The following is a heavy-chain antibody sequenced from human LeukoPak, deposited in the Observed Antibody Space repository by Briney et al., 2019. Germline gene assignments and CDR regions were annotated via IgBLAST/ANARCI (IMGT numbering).Heavy chain of an antibody. D-gene: IGHD6-13*01. CDR1: GFTFSTFG. J-gene: IGHJ4*02. CDR3: AREFGAGTLRTEFDY. Sequence: PGRSLRLSCAASGFTFSTFGMLWVRQAPGKGLEWVALIWYDGSKKYYADSVKGRFTVSRDNSKNTLYLQMNSLRVEDKAVYYCAREFGAGTLRTEFDYWGQGTLVTVSS. V-gene: IGHV3-33*01. CDR2: IWYDGSKK.